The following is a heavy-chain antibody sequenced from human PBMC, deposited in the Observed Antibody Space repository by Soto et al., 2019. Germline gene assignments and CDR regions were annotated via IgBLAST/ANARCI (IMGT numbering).Heavy chain of an antibody. V-gene: IGHV3-72*01. CDR2: SKNRANGYIM. CDR1: GLTFSDYY. D-gene: IGHD3-3*01. CDR3: AIVGRTG. Sequence: EVQVVESGGGLVQPGGSLRLSCAVSGLTFSDYYFDWVRQSPGKGLEWVGRSKNRANGYIMEYAASVKGRFTISRDDSKNSVFLQMSSLKTEDTAVYYCAIVGRTGCGHGTTVTVPS. J-gene: IGHJ3*01.